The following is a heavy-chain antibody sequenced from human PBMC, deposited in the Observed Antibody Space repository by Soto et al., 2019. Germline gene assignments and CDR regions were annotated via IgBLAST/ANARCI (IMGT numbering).Heavy chain of an antibody. CDR2: IYYSGST. D-gene: IGHD5-18*01. V-gene: IGHV4-30-4*01. CDR3: ARVKTTRRDTAMVRGHPRRGYYFDY. J-gene: IGHJ4*02. CDR1: GGSISSGDYY. Sequence: QVQLQESGPGLVKPSQTLSLTCTVSGGSISSGDYYWSWIRQPPGKGLEWIGYIYYSGSTYYNPSLKSRVTISVDTSKNQFSLKLSSVTAADTAVYYCARVKTTRRDTAMVRGHPRRGYYFDYWGQGTLVTVSS.